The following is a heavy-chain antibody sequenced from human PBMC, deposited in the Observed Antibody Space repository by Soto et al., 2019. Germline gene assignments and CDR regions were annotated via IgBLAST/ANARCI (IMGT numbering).Heavy chain of an antibody. CDR3: ARDTPVRGLTNTFDV. CDR1: GYTFTSYS. D-gene: IGHD3-10*02. J-gene: IGHJ3*01. V-gene: IGHV1-3*01. Sequence: QVQLVQSGAEVKTPGASVKLSCKASGYTFTSYSIHWVRHAPGQRLEWMGWISAATDNKRYSQKFQGRVTINGDTSSRSVNMELSSLTYEDTAIYYCARDTPVRGLTNTFDVWGQVTMVTVSS. CDR2: ISAATDNK.